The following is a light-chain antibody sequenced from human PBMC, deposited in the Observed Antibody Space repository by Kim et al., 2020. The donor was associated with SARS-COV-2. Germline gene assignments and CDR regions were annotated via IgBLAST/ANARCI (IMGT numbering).Light chain of an antibody. Sequence: ASVKLTCTLSRGHSSYAIAWQQQQPEKGPRYLMKLNSGGSHIKGDGIPDRFSGSSSGAERYLTISSLQSEDEADYYCQTWGTGIQVFGGGTQLTVL. CDR1: RGHSSYA. V-gene: IGLV4-69*01. CDR2: LNSGGSH. J-gene: IGLJ3*02. CDR3: QTWGTGIQV.